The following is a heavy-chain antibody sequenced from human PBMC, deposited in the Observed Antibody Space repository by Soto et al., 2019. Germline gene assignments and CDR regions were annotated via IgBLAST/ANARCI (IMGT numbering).Heavy chain of an antibody. Sequence: ASVKVSCKASGYTFTSYDINWVRQATGQGLEWMGWMNPNSGNTGYAQKFQGRVTMTRNTSISTAYMELSSLRSEDTAVYYCAKSFITIFGVVRRLFDYWGQGTLVTVSS. J-gene: IGHJ4*02. CDR2: MNPNSGNT. CDR3: AKSFITIFGVVRRLFDY. V-gene: IGHV1-8*01. D-gene: IGHD3-3*01. CDR1: GYTFTSYD.